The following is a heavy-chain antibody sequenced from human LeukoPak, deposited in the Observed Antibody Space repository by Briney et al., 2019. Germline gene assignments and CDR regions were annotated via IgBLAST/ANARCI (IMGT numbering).Heavy chain of an antibody. Sequence: SETLSLTCTVSGNSISTSKSYWGWIRQPPLKGLEWIGSIYFSGNTYYNASLKSRVTISVDTSKNQFSLKLSSVTAADTAVYYCARYDVGWYYFDYWGQGTLVTVSS. J-gene: IGHJ4*02. CDR2: IYFSGNT. D-gene: IGHD6-19*01. CDR1: GNSISTSKSY. CDR3: ARYDVGWYYFDY. V-gene: IGHV4-39*07.